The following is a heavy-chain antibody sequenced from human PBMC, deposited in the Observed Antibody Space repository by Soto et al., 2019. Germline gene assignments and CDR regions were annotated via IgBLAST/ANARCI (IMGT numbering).Heavy chain of an antibody. CDR3: ARPQNFYTHPWDAFDI. CDR2: INPSGGST. J-gene: IGHJ3*02. V-gene: IGHV1-46*03. D-gene: IGHD1-7*01. CDR1: GYTFTSYY. Sequence: GASVKVSCKASGYTFTSYYMHWVRQAPGQGLEWMGIINPSGGSTSYAQKFQGRVTMTRDTSTSTVYMELSSLRSEDTAVYYCARPQNFYTHPWDAFDIWGQGTMVTV.